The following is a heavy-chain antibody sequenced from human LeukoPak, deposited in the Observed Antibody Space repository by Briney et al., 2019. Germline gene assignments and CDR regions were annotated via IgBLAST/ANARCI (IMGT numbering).Heavy chain of an antibody. J-gene: IGHJ4*02. V-gene: IGHV4-31*03. CDR2: IYYSGST. D-gene: IGHD6-6*01. Sequence: PSQTLSLTCTVSGGSISSGGYYWSWIRQHPGKGLEWIGYIYYSGSTYCNPSLKSRVTISVDTSKNQFSLKLSSVTAADTAVYYCARCSYSSSYFDYWGQGTLVTVSS. CDR3: ARCSYSSSYFDY. CDR1: GGSISSGGYY.